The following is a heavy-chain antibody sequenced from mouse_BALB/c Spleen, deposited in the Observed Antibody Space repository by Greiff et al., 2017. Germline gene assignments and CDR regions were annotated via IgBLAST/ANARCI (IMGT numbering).Heavy chain of an antibody. J-gene: IGHJ2*01. CDR1: GFTFSSFG. V-gene: IGHV5-17*02. Sequence: EVKLQESGGGLVQPGGSRKLSCAASGFTFSSFGMHWVRQAPEKGLEWVAYISSGSSTIYYADTVKGRFTISRDNPKNTLFLQMTSLRSEDTAMYYCARSRFYYFDYWGQGTTLTVSS. CDR2: ISSGSSTI. CDR3: ARSRFYYFDY.